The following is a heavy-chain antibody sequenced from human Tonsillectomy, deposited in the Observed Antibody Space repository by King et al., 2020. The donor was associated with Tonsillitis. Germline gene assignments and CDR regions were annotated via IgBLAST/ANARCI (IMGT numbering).Heavy chain of an antibody. J-gene: IGHJ4*02. V-gene: IGHV1-2*02. CDR2: IYPDSGDT. Sequence: QLVQSGAEVKKPGASVKVSCKASGYTFTDYYIHWVRQAPGQGLEWMGWIYPDSGDTFYAQKFQGRITLTRDTSISTAYMELNSLISDDTAVYYCVRENWWYDSWGQGTLVTVSS. CDR1: GYTFTDYY. D-gene: IGHD2-8*02. CDR3: VRENWWYDS.